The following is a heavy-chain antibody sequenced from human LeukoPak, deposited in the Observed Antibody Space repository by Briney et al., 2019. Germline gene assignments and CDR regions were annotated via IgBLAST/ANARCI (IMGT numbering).Heavy chain of an antibody. Sequence: PGGSLRLSCAASGFTFSNAWMSWVRQAPGKGLEWVGRIKSKTDGGTTDYAAPVKGRFTISRDDSKNTLYLQMNSLETEDTAVYYCTTTMIVVSIDYWGQGTLVTVSS. CDR3: TTTMIVVSIDY. D-gene: IGHD3-22*01. J-gene: IGHJ4*02. CDR2: IKSKTDGGTT. V-gene: IGHV3-15*01. CDR1: GFTFSNAW.